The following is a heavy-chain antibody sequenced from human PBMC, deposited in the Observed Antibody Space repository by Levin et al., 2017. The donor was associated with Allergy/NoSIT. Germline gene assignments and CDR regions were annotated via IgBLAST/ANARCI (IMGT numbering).Heavy chain of an antibody. D-gene: IGHD2-15*01. Sequence: PGESLKISCAASGFTFGTYAMSWVRQAPGKGLEWVSAVSASGVSTYYADSVKGRFTISSDNSKNMLYLQMNSLRAEDTAVYYCAKTSGDCSGGRCYGYYGMDVWGQGTTVTVSS. V-gene: IGHV3-23*01. CDR1: GFTFGTYA. J-gene: IGHJ6*02. CDR2: VSASGVST. CDR3: AKTSGDCSGGRCYGYYGMDV.